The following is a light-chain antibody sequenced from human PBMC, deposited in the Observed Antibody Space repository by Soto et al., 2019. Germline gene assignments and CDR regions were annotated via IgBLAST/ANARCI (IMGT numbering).Light chain of an antibody. CDR3: PTWGPGIVV. J-gene: IGLJ2*01. CDR2: LNSDGSH. Sequence: QLVLTQSPSASASLGASVKLTCTLSSGHSSYAIAWHQQQPEKGPRYLMKLNSDGSHSKGDGIPDRFSGSSSGAERYLTISSLPSEDEADYYCPTWGPGIVVFGGGTKLTVL. CDR1: SGHSSYA. V-gene: IGLV4-69*01.